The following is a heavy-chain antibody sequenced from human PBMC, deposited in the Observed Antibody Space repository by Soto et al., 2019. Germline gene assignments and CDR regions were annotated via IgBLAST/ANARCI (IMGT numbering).Heavy chain of an antibody. CDR1: GFTVSSNY. V-gene: IGHV3-66*01. Sequence: GGSLRLSCAASGFTVSSNYMSWVRQAPGKGLEWVSVICSGGSTYYADSVTGRFTISRANSKNTMSLQMNSLRAEDTAVYFCARVPDSNYYFDYWGQGTLVTVSS. CDR2: ICSGGST. D-gene: IGHD4-4*01. J-gene: IGHJ4*02. CDR3: ARVPDSNYYFDY.